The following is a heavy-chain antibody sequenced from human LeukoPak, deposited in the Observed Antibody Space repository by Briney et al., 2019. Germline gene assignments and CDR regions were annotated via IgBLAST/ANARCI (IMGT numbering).Heavy chain of an antibody. CDR2: IYFTGNT. D-gene: IGHD3-10*01. CDR1: GYSISSGYY. Sequence: SETLSLTCTVSGYSISSGYYWAWIRQPPGRGLEWIGSIYFTGNTYYNSSLQSRVTISVDTSKNQFSLKLSSVTAADTAVYYCARLFMVRGVDGRGFDYWGQGTLVTVSS. CDR3: ARLFMVRGVDGRGFDY. J-gene: IGHJ4*02. V-gene: IGHV4-38-2*02.